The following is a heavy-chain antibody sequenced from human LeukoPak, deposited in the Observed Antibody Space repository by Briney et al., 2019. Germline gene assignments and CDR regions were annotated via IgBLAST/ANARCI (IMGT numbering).Heavy chain of an antibody. D-gene: IGHD3-10*01. CDR3: AREGSGSYFYNWFDP. CDR1: GGTFSSYA. V-gene: IGHV1-69*04. J-gene: IGHJ5*02. CDR2: IIPILGIA. Sequence: ASVKVSCKASGGTFSSYAISWVRQAPGQGLEWMGRIIPILGIANYAQKFQGRVTITADKSMSTAYMELSSLRSEDTAVYYCAREGSGSYFYNWFDPWGQGTLVTVSS.